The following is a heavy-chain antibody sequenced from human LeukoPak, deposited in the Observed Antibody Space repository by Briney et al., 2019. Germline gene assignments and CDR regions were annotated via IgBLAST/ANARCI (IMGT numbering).Heavy chain of an antibody. CDR3: AKAGLMDYYGSGSLPRNELDP. CDR2: ISGSGGST. D-gene: IGHD3-10*01. CDR1: GFTFSSYA. Sequence: GGSLRLSCAASGFTFSSYAMSWVRQAPGKGLEWVSAISGSGGSTYYADTVRGRFTISRDTSKNTLYLQMNSLRAEDTAVYYCAKAGLMDYYGSGSLPRNELDPWGQGTLVTVSS. J-gene: IGHJ5*01. V-gene: IGHV3-23*01.